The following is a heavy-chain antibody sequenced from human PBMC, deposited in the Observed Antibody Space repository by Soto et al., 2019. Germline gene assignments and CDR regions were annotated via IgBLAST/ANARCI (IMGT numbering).Heavy chain of an antibody. Sequence: EVQLVESGGGLAQPGGSLRLSCAASGFIFSSYWMHWARQAPGKGLVWVSRINSDGSRTSYADSVKGRFTISRDNAKNTLNLQMNSLRAEDTAVYYCARVSVGAYYFDYWGQGILVTVSS. D-gene: IGHD1-26*01. CDR2: INSDGSRT. CDR1: GFIFSSYW. V-gene: IGHV3-74*01. J-gene: IGHJ4*02. CDR3: ARVSVGAYYFDY.